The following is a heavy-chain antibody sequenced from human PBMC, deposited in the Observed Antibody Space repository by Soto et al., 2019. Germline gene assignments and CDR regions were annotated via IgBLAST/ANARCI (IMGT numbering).Heavy chain of an antibody. D-gene: IGHD3-10*01. CDR3: AKDSSYYGSGSYGSIFDY. CDR2: ISYNGTSK. J-gene: IGHJ4*02. CDR1: GFTFVSYG. V-gene: IGHV3-30*18. Sequence: PGGSLRLSCVASGFTFVSYGMHWVRQAPGKGLEWVAGISYNGTSKSYADSVKGRFIISRDNSKSTMYLQMNSLRAEDTAVYYCAKDSSYYGSGSYGSIFDYWGQGTLVTVSS.